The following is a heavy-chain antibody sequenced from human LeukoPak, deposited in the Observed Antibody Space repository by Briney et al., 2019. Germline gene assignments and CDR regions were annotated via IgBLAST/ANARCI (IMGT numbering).Heavy chain of an antibody. J-gene: IGHJ4*02. CDR3: ARIPVGSGSPGEDYFDY. CDR1: GGSISSSSYY. CDR2: IYYSGST. D-gene: IGHD1-26*01. V-gene: IGHV4-39*01. Sequence: PSETLSLTCTVSGGSISSSSYYWGWIRQPPGKGLEWIGSIYYSGSTYYNPSLKSRVTISVDTSKNQFSLKLSSVTAADTAVYYCARIPVGSGSPGEDYFDYWGQGTLVTVSS.